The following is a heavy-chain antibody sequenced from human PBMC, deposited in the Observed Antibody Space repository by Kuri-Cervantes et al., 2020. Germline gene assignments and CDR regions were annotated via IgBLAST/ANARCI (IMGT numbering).Heavy chain of an antibody. V-gene: IGHV4-39*07. Sequence: SETLSLTCTVSGDSISSTSYYWGWIRQPPGKGLEWIGEINHSGGTNYNPSLKSRVTISVDTSKNQFSLKLSSVTAADTAVYYCARGLVRLRPLRYFDYWGQGTLVTVSS. CDR1: GDSISSTSYY. CDR2: INHSGGT. D-gene: IGHD6-25*01. J-gene: IGHJ4*02. CDR3: ARGLVRLRPLRYFDY.